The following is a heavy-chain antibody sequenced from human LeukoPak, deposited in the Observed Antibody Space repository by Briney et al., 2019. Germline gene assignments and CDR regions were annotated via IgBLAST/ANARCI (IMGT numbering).Heavy chain of an antibody. CDR3: AREAGESHY. CDR2: IIPILGIA. J-gene: IGHJ4*02. Sequence: SVKLSSNASGGTFSSYTLSWVRQAPGQGLEWMGRIIPILGIANYAQKFQGRVTITADKSTSTGYMELSSLRSEDTAVYYCAREAGESHYWGQGTLVTVSS. CDR1: GGTFSSYT. V-gene: IGHV1-69*04. D-gene: IGHD3-16*01.